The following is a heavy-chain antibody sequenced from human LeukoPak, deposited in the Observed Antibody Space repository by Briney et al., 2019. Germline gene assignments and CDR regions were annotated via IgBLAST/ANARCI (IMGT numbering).Heavy chain of an antibody. V-gene: IGHV1-46*01. CDR2: INPSGGST. CDR3: ARGSGGTSREWLMDV. D-gene: IGHD4-23*01. CDR1: GYTFTSYY. J-gene: IGHJ6*02. Sequence: GASVKVSCKASGYTFTSYYMHWGRQAPGQGLEWMGIINPSGGSTSYAQKFQGRVTMTRDTSTSTVYMELSSLRSEDAAVYYCARGSGGTSREWLMDVWGQGTTVTVSS.